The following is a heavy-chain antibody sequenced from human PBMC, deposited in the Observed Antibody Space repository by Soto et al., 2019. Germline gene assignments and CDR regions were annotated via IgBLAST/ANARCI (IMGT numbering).Heavy chain of an antibody. Sequence: EVRLVESGGGLVQPGGSLRLSCVASGFTFTNFWMSWVRQAPGRGVEWVANIKADGSEKRYVDSVKGRFTISRDNAKNSVYLQMNSLRVEDTALYCCWRDEVRNGVGVWGQGTTVTVS. V-gene: IGHV3-7*01. CDR2: IKADGSEK. CDR1: GFTFTNFW. J-gene: IGHJ6*02. CDR3: WRDEVRNGVGV.